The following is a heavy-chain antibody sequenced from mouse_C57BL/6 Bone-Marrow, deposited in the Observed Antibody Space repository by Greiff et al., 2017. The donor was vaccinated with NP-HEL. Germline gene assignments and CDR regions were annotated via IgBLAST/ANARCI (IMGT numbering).Heavy chain of an antibody. CDR3: TTEGWPVGFAD. CDR2: IDPENGDT. D-gene: IGHD1-3*01. Sequence: EVQLQQSGAELVRPGASVKLSCTASGFNITDAYMHWVKQRPEQGLEWIGWIDPENGDTEYASKFQGKATITADTASNTAYLQLSSLTSEDTAVYYCTTEGWPVGFADWGQGTLVTVSA. J-gene: IGHJ3*01. CDR1: GFNITDAY. V-gene: IGHV14-4*01.